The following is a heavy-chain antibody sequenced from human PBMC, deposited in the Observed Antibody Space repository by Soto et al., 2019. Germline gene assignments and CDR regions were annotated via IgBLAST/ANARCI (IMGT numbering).Heavy chain of an antibody. Sequence: GESLKISCKGSGYSFTSYWIGWVRQMPGKGLEWMGIIYPGDSDTRYSPSSQGQVTISADKSISTAYLQWSSLKASDTAMYYCARPQDYGDYGTPFAFDIWGQGTMVTVSS. CDR1: GYSFTSYW. V-gene: IGHV5-51*01. CDR3: ARPQDYGDYGTPFAFDI. CDR2: IYPGDSDT. D-gene: IGHD4-17*01. J-gene: IGHJ3*02.